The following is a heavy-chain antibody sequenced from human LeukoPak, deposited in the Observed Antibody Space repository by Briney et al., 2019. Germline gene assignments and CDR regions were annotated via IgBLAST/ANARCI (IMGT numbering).Heavy chain of an antibody. CDR3: ARVAVGSYGDY. D-gene: IGHD1-26*01. Sequence: GGSLRLSCAASGFTFSNAWMTWVRQAPGKGLEWVSSISSSSSYIYYADSVKGRFTISRDNAKNSLYLQMNSLRAEDTAVYYCARVAVGSYGDYWGQGTLVTVSS. V-gene: IGHV3-21*01. CDR2: ISSSSSYI. J-gene: IGHJ4*02. CDR1: GFTFSNAW.